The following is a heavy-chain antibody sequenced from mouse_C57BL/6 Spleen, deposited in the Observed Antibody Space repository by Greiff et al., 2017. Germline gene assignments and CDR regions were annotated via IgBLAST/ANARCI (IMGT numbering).Heavy chain of an antibody. CDR3: TGYYDYNYYAMDY. D-gene: IGHD2-4*01. Sequence: VQLVESGAELVRPGASVTLSCKASGYTFTDYEMHWVKQTPVHGLEWIGAIDPETGGTAYNQKFKGKAILTADKSSSTAYMELRSLTSEDSAVYYCTGYYDYNYYAMDYWGQGTSVTVSS. V-gene: IGHV1-15*01. J-gene: IGHJ4*01. CDR1: GYTFTDYE. CDR2: IDPETGGT.